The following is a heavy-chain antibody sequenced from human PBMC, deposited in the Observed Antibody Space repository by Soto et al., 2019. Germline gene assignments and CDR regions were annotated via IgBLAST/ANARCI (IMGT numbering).Heavy chain of an antibody. CDR1: GYTFTGYF. D-gene: IGHD3-3*01. J-gene: IGHJ5*02. V-gene: IGHV1-2*02. CDR2: INPNSGAT. Sequence: QVQLVQSGAEMKKPGASVKVSCRASGYTFTGYFMHWVRQAPGQGLEWMGWINPNSGATKYAQKFQGRVTLSRDTSIRTAYMELSGLRSDDTAVYYCARGGGTILAPLPWGQGTLVTVSS. CDR3: ARGGGTILAPLP.